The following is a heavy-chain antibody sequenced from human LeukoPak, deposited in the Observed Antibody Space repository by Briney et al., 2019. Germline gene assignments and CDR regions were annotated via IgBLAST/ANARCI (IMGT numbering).Heavy chain of an antibody. CDR2: IYPGDSDP. V-gene: IGHV5-51*01. D-gene: IGHD3-22*01. CDR3: ARFDRYYDSSGYYYFDY. Sequence: GESLKISCKGSGYSFTSYWIGWVRPMPGKGLEWMGIIYPGDSDPRYSPSFQGQVTISADKSISTAYLQWSSLKASDTAMYYCARFDRYYDSSGYYYFDYWGQGTLVTVSS. CDR1: GYSFTSYW. J-gene: IGHJ4*02.